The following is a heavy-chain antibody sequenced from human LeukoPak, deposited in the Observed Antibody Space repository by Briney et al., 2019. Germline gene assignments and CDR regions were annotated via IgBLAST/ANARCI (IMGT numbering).Heavy chain of an antibody. CDR3: EKGARWELPLDY. D-gene: IGHD1-26*01. CDR2: ISGSGGRT. V-gene: IGHV3-23*01. Sequence: GGSLRLSCGASGFTFSSNAMSWVRQAPGKGLEWVSAISGSGGRTYYADSVKGRFTISRDNSMDTLYLQMNSLRDDDTAVYYCEKGARWELPLDYWGQGTLVTVSS. CDR1: GFTFSSNA. J-gene: IGHJ4*02.